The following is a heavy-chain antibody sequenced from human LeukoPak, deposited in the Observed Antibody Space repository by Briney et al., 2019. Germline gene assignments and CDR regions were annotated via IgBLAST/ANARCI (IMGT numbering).Heavy chain of an antibody. J-gene: IGHJ4*02. CDR2: IYYSGST. D-gene: IGHD2-15*01. CDR3: AREAWPGGYYDS. CDR1: GDSISSYY. V-gene: IGHV4-59*01. Sequence: SETLSLTCTVSGDSISSYYWSWIRQPPGKGLEWIGYIYYSGSTNYNPSLKSRVTISVDTSKNQFSLKLSSVTAADTAVYYCAREAWPGGYYDSWGQGTLVTVSS.